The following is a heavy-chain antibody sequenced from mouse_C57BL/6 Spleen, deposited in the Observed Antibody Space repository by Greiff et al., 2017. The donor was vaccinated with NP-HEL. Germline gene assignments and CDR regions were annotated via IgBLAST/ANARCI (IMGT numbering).Heavy chain of an antibody. CDR1: GFTFSSYA. D-gene: IGHD2-3*01. CDR3: TRDGYYDYFDY. J-gene: IGHJ2*01. V-gene: IGHV5-9-1*02. Sequence: EVKLLESGEGLVKPGGSLKLSCAASGFTFSSYAMSWVRQTPEKRLEWVAYISSGGDYIYYADTVKGRFTISRDNARNTLYLQMSSLKSEDTAMYYCTRDGYYDYFDYWGQGTTLTVSS. CDR2: ISSGGDYI.